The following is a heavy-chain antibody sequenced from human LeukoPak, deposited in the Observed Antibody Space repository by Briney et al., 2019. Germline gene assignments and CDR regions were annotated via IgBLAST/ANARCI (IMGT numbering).Heavy chain of an antibody. Sequence: GASVKVSCKASGYTFTSYYMHWVRQATGQGLEWMGWMNPNSGNTGYAQKFQGRVTITRNTSISTAYMELSSLRSEDTAVYYCARGSRVAAAGTWYYYYYMDVWGKGTTVTVSS. J-gene: IGHJ6*03. V-gene: IGHV1-8*03. CDR1: GYTFTSYY. CDR2: MNPNSGNT. D-gene: IGHD6-13*01. CDR3: ARGSRVAAAGTWYYYYYMDV.